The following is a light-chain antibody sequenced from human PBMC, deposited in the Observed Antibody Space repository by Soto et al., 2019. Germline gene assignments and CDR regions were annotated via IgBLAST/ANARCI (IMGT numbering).Light chain of an antibody. J-gene: IGLJ1*01. Sequence: QSVLTQPPSVSGAPGQRVTISCTGISSNIGAGYDVHWYQQRPGTAPKLLIFGNTNRPSGVPDRFSGSKSGTSASLAITGLQAEDEGDYYCQSYDSTLSARYVFGTGTKVTVL. CDR1: SSNIGAGYD. V-gene: IGLV1-40*01. CDR2: GNT. CDR3: QSYDSTLSARYV.